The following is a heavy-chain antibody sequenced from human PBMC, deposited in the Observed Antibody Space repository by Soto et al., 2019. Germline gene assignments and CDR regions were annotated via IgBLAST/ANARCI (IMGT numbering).Heavy chain of an antibody. D-gene: IGHD3-9*01. CDR3: AKAVRYFDWYFGF. V-gene: IGHV3-23*01. Sequence: GGSLRLSCAASGFTFSSYAMSWVRQAPGKGLEWVSAISGSGGSTYYADSVKGRFTISRDNSKNTLYLQMNSLRAEDTAIYYCAKAVRYFDWYFGFWGQGTLVTVSS. CDR1: GFTFSSYA. CDR2: ISGSGGST. J-gene: IGHJ4*02.